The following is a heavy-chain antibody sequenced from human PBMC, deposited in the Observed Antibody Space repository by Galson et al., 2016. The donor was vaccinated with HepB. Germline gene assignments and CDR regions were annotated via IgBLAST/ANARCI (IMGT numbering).Heavy chain of an antibody. CDR2: INSGNGNT. Sequence: SVKVSCKASGYSFTSYAIHWVRQAPGQRLEWMGRINSGNGNTKYSQKFQDRFPITRDTAASTAYMELNSLRSEDTAVYYCLRVGGVTIFGVDPHPLVRFDYWGQGTLVTVSS. V-gene: IGHV1-3*01. J-gene: IGHJ4*02. CDR3: LRVGGVTIFGVDPHPLVRFDY. CDR1: GYSFTSYA. D-gene: IGHD3-3*01.